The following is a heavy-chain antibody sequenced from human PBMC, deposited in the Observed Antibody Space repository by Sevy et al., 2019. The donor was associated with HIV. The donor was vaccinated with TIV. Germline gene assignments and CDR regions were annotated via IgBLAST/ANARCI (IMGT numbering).Heavy chain of an antibody. CDR3: ARWRKDIVVVVAATYYYGMDV. J-gene: IGHJ6*02. D-gene: IGHD2-15*01. CDR1: GGSFSGYY. CDR2: INHSGST. V-gene: IGHV4-34*01. Sequence: SETLSLTCAVYGGSFSGYYWSWIRQPPGKGLEWIGEINHSGSTNYNPSLKSRVTISVETSKDQFSLKLSSVTAADTAVYYCARWRKDIVVVVAATYYYGMDVWGQGTTVTVSS.